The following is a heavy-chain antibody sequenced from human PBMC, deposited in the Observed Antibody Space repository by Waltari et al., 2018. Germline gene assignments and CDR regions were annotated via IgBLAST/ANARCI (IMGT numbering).Heavy chain of an antibody. CDR2: MNPNSGNT. D-gene: IGHD6-19*01. J-gene: IGHJ6*02. Sequence: QVQLVQSGAEVKKPGASVKVSCKASGYTFTSYDINWVRQATGQGLEWMGWMNPNSGNTGHAQKFQVIVTMTRNTSISTAYMELSSLRSEDTAVYYCAREIAVACTLYYYYGMDVWGQGTTVTVSS. V-gene: IGHV1-8*01. CDR1: GYTFTSYD. CDR3: AREIAVACTLYYYYGMDV.